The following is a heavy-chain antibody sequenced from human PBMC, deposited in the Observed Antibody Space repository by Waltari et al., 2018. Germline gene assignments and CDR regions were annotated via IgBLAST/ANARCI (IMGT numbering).Heavy chain of an antibody. CDR3: ATSKVAGTDFDY. J-gene: IGHJ4*02. CDR1: GFLFSGSD. CDR2: IRTKAKSYAT. Sequence: EVQLVESGGGLVQPGGSLRLSCAASGFLFSGSDIHWVRQAAGEGRGLVGRIRTKAKSYATGYGASVNGRFTISRDDSKSTAYLELNSLSTEDTATYYCATSKVAGTDFDYWGQGTRVTVSS. V-gene: IGHV3-73*01. D-gene: IGHD6-19*01.